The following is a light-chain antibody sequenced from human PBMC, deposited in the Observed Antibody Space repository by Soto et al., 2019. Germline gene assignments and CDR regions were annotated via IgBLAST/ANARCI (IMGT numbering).Light chain of an antibody. CDR2: GAS. CDR1: QGINKF. J-gene: IGKJ2*01. CDR3: QQLTNFRFT. V-gene: IGKV1-9*01. Sequence: IQLTQSPSSLSASVGDRVTITCRASQGINKFLAWYQQRPGKAPQLLVYGASTLKSGVPSRFSGSGSGTDFTLAISSRQPEDFATYSCQQLTNFRFTFGQGTKLDI.